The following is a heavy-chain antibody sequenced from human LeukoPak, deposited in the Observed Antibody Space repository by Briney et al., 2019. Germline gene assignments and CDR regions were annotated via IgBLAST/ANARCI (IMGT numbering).Heavy chain of an antibody. CDR2: INPSGGST. V-gene: IGHV1-46*01. Sequence: ASVKVSCKASGYTFTSYYMHWVRQAPGQGLEWMGIINPSGGSTSYAQKFQGRVTMTRDTSTSTVYMELGSLRSEDTAVYYCARLNYYDSSAAEYFDYWGQGTLVTVSS. J-gene: IGHJ4*02. CDR1: GYTFTSYY. D-gene: IGHD3-22*01. CDR3: ARLNYYDSSAAEYFDY.